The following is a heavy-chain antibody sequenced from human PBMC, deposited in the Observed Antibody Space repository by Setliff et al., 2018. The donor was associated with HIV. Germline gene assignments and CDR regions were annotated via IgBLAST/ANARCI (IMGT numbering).Heavy chain of an antibody. J-gene: IGHJ4*02. CDR2: RSTTGST. V-gene: IGHV4-4*08. CDR3: ARQTWEYYDTLTGYYRSPKNFDS. D-gene: IGHD3-9*01. Sequence: SETLSLTCTVSGDSISSYFWSWIRQSPGKGLEWIGFRSTTGSTYYDPSLKSRVTISLDTSKNQFFLKLSSVTAPDTAIYYCARQTWEYYDTLTGYYRSPKNFDSWGQGTLVTVSS. CDR1: GDSISSYF.